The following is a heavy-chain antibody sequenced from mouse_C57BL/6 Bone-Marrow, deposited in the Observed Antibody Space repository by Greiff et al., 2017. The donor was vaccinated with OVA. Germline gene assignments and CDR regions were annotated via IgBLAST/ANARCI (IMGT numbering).Heavy chain of an antibody. D-gene: IGHD2-3*01. CDR1: GYTFTSYW. V-gene: IGHV1-61*01. CDR3: ARSNGYYRFAY. Sequence: QVQLQQPGAELVRPGSSVKLSCKASGYTFTSYWMDWVKQRPGQGLEWIGNIYPSDSETHYNQKFKDKATLTVDKSSSTAYMQLSSLTSEDSAVYYCARSNGYYRFAYWGQGTLVTVSA. J-gene: IGHJ3*01. CDR2: IYPSDSET.